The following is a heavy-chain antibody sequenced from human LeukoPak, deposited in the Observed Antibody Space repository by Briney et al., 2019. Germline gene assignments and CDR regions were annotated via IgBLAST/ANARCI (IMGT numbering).Heavy chain of an antibody. CDR1: GYTFTGYY. Sequence: ASVTVSCKASGYTFTGYYMHWVRQAPGQGLEWMGWINPNSGGTNYAQKFQGRVTMTRDTSISTAYMELSRLRSDDTAVYYCAREVIAVAGSHAIDYWGQGTLVTVSS. CDR3: AREVIAVAGSHAIDY. CDR2: INPNSGGT. J-gene: IGHJ4*02. D-gene: IGHD6-19*01. V-gene: IGHV1-2*02.